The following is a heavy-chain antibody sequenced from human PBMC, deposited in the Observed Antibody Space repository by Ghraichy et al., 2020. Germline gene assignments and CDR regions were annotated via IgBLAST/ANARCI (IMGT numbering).Heavy chain of an antibody. CDR2: INHSGST. Sequence: SETLSLTCAVYGGSFSGYYWSWIRQPPGKGLEWIGEINHSGSTNYNPSLKSRVTISVDTSKNQFSLKLSSVTAADTAVYYCARGGYYDSSGPHPRNMDVWGKGITVTVSS. CDR3: ARGGYYDSSGPHPRNMDV. CDR1: GGSFSGYY. V-gene: IGHV4-34*01. D-gene: IGHD3-22*01. J-gene: IGHJ6*03.